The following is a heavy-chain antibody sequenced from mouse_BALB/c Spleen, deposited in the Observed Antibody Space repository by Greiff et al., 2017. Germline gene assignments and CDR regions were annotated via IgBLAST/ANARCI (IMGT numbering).Heavy chain of an antibody. CDR2: ISSGSSTI. CDR1: GFTFSSFG. V-gene: IGHV5-17*02. Sequence: EVQVVESGGGLVQPGGSRKLSCAASGFTFSSFGMHWVRQAPEKGLEWVAYISSGSSTIYYADTVKGRFTISRDNPKNTLFLQMTSLRSEDTAMYYCALWKDGFDYWGQGTTLTVSS. J-gene: IGHJ2*01. CDR3: ALWKDGFDY. D-gene: IGHD1-1*02.